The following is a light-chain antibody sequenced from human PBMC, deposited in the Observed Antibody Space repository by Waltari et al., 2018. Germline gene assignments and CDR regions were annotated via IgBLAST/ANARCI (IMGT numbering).Light chain of an antibody. V-gene: IGKV3-11*01. Sequence: EIVFTHSPATLSLSPGDTATLSCRASQSVGSYLAWYQQRPGQPPRILIYDASNRATGVPARFRGSGSGTDFTLTISSLAAEDFAVYYCQPRSNWTPHTFGQGARLEIK. CDR2: DAS. J-gene: IGKJ2*01. CDR3: QPRSNWTPHT. CDR1: QSVGSY.